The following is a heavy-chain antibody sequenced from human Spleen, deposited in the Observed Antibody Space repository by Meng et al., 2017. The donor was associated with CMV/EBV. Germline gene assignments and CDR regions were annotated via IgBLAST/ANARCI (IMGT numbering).Heavy chain of an antibody. CDR1: GFTFSTYG. Sequence: GESLKISCATSGFTFSTYGMHWVRQAPGKGLEWVAFISYDGRNNYYADSVKGRFTISRDNSKSTLYLQMNSLRAEDTAIYYCAKDEGFGVIFFGVVNIYWGQGTLVTVSS. CDR3: AKDEGFGVIFFGVVNIY. V-gene: IGHV3-30*18. CDR2: ISYDGRNN. J-gene: IGHJ4*02. D-gene: IGHD3-3*01.